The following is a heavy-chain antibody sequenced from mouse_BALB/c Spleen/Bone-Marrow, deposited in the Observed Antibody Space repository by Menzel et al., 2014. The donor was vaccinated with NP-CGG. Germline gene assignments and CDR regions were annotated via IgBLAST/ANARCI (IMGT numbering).Heavy chain of an antibody. V-gene: IGHV1-5*01. CDR1: GYTFTSYW. D-gene: IGHD2-4*01. J-gene: IGHJ3*01. CDR3: TRAMITRAWFAY. CDR2: IYPGNSDA. Sequence: EVQEVESGTVLARPGASVKMSCKASGYTFTSYWMHWVKQRPGQGLEWIGAIYPGNSDASYNQKFKGKAKLTAVTSTSTAYMELSSLTNEDSAVYYCTRAMITRAWFAYWGQGTLVTVSA.